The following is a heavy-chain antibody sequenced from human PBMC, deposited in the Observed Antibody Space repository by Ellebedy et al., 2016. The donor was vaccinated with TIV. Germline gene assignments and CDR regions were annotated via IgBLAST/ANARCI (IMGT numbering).Heavy chain of an antibody. V-gene: IGHV3-48*01. CDR3: ARDNHHDGSVYYHALDY. D-gene: IGHD3-22*01. CDR2: IGSSGGVI. Sequence: GESLKISCTASGFTFNIYSMNWVRQAPGKGLDWIAYIGSSGGVIYYADSVKGRFTISRDNAKNSLYLQMNSLRGEDTAVYYCARDNHHDGSVYYHALDYWGQGSLVTVSS. CDR1: GFTFNIYS. J-gene: IGHJ4*02.